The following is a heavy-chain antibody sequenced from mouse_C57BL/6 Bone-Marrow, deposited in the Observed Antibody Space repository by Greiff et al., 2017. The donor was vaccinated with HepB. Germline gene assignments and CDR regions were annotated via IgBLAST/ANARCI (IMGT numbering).Heavy chain of an antibody. CDR2: IDPSDSYT. CDR1: GYTFTSYW. CDR3: AREGLITFDV. V-gene: IGHV1-69*01. Sequence: QVQLQQPGAELVMPGASVKLSCKASGYTFTSYWMHWVKQRPGQGLEWIGEIDPSDSYTNYNQKFKGKSTFTVDKSSSTAYMQLSSLTSEDSAVYYCAREGLITFDVWGTGTTVTVSS. J-gene: IGHJ1*03. D-gene: IGHD1-1*01.